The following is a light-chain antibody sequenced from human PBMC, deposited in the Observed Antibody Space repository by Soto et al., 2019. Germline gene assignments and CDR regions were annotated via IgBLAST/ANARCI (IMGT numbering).Light chain of an antibody. V-gene: IGLV2-14*01. Sequence: QSALTQPASVSGSPGQSITISCTGTSIDVGAYNYVSWYQQHPGKAPKLMIHDVSNRPSGVSNRFSGSKSGNTASLTISGLQAEDEADYYCSSYTSSSTYVFGTGTKVTVL. J-gene: IGLJ1*01. CDR1: SIDVGAYNY. CDR3: SSYTSSSTYV. CDR2: DVS.